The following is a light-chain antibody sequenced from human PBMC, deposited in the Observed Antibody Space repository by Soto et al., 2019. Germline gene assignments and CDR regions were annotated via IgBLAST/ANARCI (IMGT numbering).Light chain of an antibody. Sequence: IVMTQSPTSLSVSPGERATLSCRARQSVSSNLSWYQQKPGQAPRLLIYGVYTRAPGIPARFSGSGSGTEFTLTISSLQSEDFAVYYCQQYHSWPPRTFGQGTKVDIK. CDR2: GVY. CDR3: QQYHSWPPRT. CDR1: QSVSSN. V-gene: IGKV3D-15*01. J-gene: IGKJ1*01.